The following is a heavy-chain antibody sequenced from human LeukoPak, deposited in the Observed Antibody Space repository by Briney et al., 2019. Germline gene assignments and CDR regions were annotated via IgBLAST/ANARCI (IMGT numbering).Heavy chain of an antibody. CDR3: AKDLGGKPYYYYGMDV. J-gene: IGHJ6*02. V-gene: IGHV3-23*01. Sequence: GGSLRLSCAASGFTFSSYAMSWVRQAPGKGLEWVSAISGGGGGTFYADSVRGRFTISRDNSNNTVYLQMNSLRAEDTAVYYCAKDLGGKPYYYYGMDVWGQGTTVTVSS. CDR1: GFTFSSYA. CDR2: ISGGGGGT.